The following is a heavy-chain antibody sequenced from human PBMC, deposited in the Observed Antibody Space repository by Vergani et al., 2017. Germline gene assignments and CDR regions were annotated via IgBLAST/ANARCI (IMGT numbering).Heavy chain of an antibody. CDR1: GGSISSYY. CDR3: ARRGHYYDSSGYYSLRAFDI. Sequence: QVQLQESGPGLVKPSETLSLTCTVSGGSISSYYWSWIRQPPGKGLEWIGYIYTSGSTNYNPSLKSRVTISVDTSKNQFSLKLSSVTAADTAVYYCARRGHYYDSSGYYSLRAFDIWGQGTTVTVSS. V-gene: IGHV4-4*09. CDR2: IYTSGST. D-gene: IGHD3-22*01. J-gene: IGHJ3*02.